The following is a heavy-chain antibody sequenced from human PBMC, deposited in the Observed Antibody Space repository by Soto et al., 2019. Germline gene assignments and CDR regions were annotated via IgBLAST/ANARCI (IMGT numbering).Heavy chain of an antibody. V-gene: IGHV5-51*01. CDR2: IYPGDSDT. J-gene: IGHJ6*02. CDR3: ARHWGPRRAYYYYGMDV. D-gene: IGHD3-16*01. Sequence: GESLKISCKGSGYSFTSYWIGWVRQMPGKGLEWMGIIYPGDSDTRYSPSFQGQVTISADKSISTAYLQWSSLKASDTAMYYRARHWGPRRAYYYYGMDVWGQGTTVTVSS. CDR1: GYSFTSYW.